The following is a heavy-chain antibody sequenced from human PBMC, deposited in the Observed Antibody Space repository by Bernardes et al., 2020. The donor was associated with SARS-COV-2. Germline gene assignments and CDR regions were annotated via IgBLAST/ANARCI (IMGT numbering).Heavy chain of an antibody. D-gene: IGHD2-15*01. CDR3: VVAASYYGTDV. CDR2: ISAYNGNT. Sequence: ASVKVSCKASGYTFTSYGLSWVRQAPGQGLEWMGWISAYNGNTNYAQNLQGRVTMTTDTSTSTAYMELRSLRSDDTAVYYCVVAASYYGTDVWGQGTTVTVSS. CDR1: GYTFTSYG. V-gene: IGHV1-18*01. J-gene: IGHJ6*02.